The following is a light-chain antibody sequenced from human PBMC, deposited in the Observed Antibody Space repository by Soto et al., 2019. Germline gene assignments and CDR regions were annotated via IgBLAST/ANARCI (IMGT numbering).Light chain of an antibody. CDR2: RAF. V-gene: IGKV3-20*01. CDR3: QYYGNSPLFT. Sequence: EIVLTQSLGTLSLSPGDRATLSCRASQSVNSDSLAWYQQKPGQGPRLLMYRAFSRATGIPDRFSGSGSGTEFTLTISRLEPEDFTVYYCQYYGNSPLFTFGPGTKVDIK. CDR1: QSVNSDS. J-gene: IGKJ3*01.